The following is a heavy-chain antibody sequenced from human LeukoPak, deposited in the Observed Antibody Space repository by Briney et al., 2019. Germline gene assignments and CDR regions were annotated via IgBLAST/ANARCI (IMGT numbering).Heavy chain of an antibody. J-gene: IGHJ6*02. V-gene: IGHV4-59*08. D-gene: IGHD3-16*01. CDR3: ARRGFGKDGTDV. CDR2: IYYSGST. Sequence: PSETLSLTCTVSGGSISSYYWSWIRQPPGKGLEWIGYIYYSGSTNYNPSLKSRVTISVDTSKNQFSLKLSSVTAADTAVYYCARRGFGKDGTDVWGQGTTVTVSS. CDR1: GGSISSYY.